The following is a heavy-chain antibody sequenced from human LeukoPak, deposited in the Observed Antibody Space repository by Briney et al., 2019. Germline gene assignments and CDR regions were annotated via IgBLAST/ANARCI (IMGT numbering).Heavy chain of an antibody. Sequence: PGGSLRLSCAASGFTFSSYSMNWVRQAPGKGLEWVSYISSSSSTIYYADSVKGRFTISRDNAKNSLYLQMNSLRAEDTAVYYCARAYAGYSYGPEGYWGQGTLVTVSS. J-gene: IGHJ4*02. CDR3: ARAYAGYSYGPEGY. V-gene: IGHV3-48*01. CDR2: ISSSSSTI. D-gene: IGHD5-18*01. CDR1: GFTFSSYS.